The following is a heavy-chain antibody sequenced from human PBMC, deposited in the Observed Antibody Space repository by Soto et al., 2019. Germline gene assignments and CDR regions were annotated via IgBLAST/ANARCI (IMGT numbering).Heavy chain of an antibody. Sequence: AAVKVSCKASGCTFTAYTIHWVRQAPGQSLEWMGWINAANGATKYSEKFQGRVTITRDTSARTAYMDLSSLSSKDTAVYFCARVSFETSGFADYWGQGTLVTVSS. V-gene: IGHV1-3*01. D-gene: IGHD5-12*01. CDR1: GCTFTAYT. CDR2: INAANGAT. CDR3: ARVSFETSGFADY. J-gene: IGHJ4*02.